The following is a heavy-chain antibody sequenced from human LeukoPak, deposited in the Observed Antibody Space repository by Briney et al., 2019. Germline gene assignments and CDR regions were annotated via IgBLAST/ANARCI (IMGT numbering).Heavy chain of an antibody. CDR3: AKEALSYCSSTSCYLGAFDI. V-gene: IGHV3-23*01. D-gene: IGHD2-2*01. CDR2: ISGSGGST. CDR1: GFTFSSYA. Sequence: GGSLRLSCAACGFTFSSYAMSWVRQAPGKGLEWVSAISGSGGSTYYADSVKGRFTISRDNSKNTLYLQMNSLRAEDTAVYYCAKEALSYCSSTSCYLGAFDIWGQGTMVTVSS. J-gene: IGHJ3*02.